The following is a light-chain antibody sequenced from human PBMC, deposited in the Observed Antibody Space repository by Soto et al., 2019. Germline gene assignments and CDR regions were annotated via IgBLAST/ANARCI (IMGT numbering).Light chain of an antibody. CDR1: QSGNNW. CDR2: DAS. J-gene: IGKJ1*01. V-gene: IGKV1-5*01. CDR3: QQYNSYWT. Sequence: DIQMTQYPSTLSASVGERVTISCRASQSGNNWLAWYQRKPGKAPKLLIHDASTLESGIPSRFSGSGSGTEFTLTISSLQPDDFATYYCQQYNSYWTFGQGTKVEIK.